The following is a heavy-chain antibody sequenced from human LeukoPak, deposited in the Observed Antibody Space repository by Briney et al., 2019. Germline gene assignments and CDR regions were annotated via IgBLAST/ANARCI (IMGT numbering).Heavy chain of an antibody. J-gene: IGHJ4*02. V-gene: IGHV3-30*04. CDR2: ISYDGSNK. CDR1: GFTFSSYA. Sequence: GGSLRLSCAASGFTFSSYAMHWVRQAPGKGLEWVAVISYDGSNKYYADSVKGRFTISRDNSKNTLYLQMNSLRAEDTAVYYCAGDPGGYLTMVRGAITEYFDYWGQGTLVTVSS. CDR3: AGDPGGYLTMVRGAITEYFDY. D-gene: IGHD3-10*01.